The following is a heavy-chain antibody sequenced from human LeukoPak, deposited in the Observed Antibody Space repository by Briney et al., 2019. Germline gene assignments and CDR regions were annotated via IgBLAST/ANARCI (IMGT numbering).Heavy chain of an antibody. CDR2: INPSGGST. D-gene: IGHD6-13*01. CDR1: GYTFTGYY. CDR3: AREAADSSSWYGVGAFDI. Sequence: ASVKVSRKASGYTFTGYYMHWVRQAPGQGLEWMGIINPSGGSTSYAQKFQGRVTMTRDTSTSTVYMELSSLRSEDTAVYYCAREAADSSSWYGVGAFDIWGQGTMVTVSS. V-gene: IGHV1-46*01. J-gene: IGHJ3*02.